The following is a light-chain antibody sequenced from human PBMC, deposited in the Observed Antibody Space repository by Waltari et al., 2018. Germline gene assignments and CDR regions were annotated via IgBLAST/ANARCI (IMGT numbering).Light chain of an antibody. CDR1: QSVTSNY. V-gene: IGKV3-20*01. CDR3: QQLGSSPWT. CDR2: RAS. Sequence: EIVLTQSPGTLSLSPGERATLSCRASQSVTSNYLAWYQQKPGQAPRLPVYRASGRFTGIPDRFSGSGSWTEFSLTISRVEPEDFAVYYCQQLGSSPWTFGQGTRIEIK. J-gene: IGKJ1*01.